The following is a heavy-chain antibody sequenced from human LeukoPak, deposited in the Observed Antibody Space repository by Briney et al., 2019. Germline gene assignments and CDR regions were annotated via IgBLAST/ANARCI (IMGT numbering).Heavy chain of an antibody. Sequence: GGSLRLSFAASGFTVSSNYISSVRQAPGKGLEWVSVIYSGGSTYYADSVKGRFTISRHNSKNTLYLQMNSLRAENTAVYYCARGGSGWTFDYWGQGTLVTVSS. CDR1: GFTVSSNY. J-gene: IGHJ4*02. D-gene: IGHD6-19*01. V-gene: IGHV3-53*04. CDR2: IYSGGST. CDR3: ARGGSGWTFDY.